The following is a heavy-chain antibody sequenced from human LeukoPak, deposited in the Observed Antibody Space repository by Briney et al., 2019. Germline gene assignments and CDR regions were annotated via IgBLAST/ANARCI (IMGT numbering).Heavy chain of an antibody. CDR2: INHSGST. CDR3: ARGVGYCSSTSCYYHYYYYYMDV. J-gene: IGHJ6*03. D-gene: IGHD2-2*01. CDR1: GFTFSSYA. Sequence: PGGSLRLSCAASGFTFSSYAMSWVRQAPGKGLEWIGEINHSGSTNYNPSLKSRVTISVDTSKNQFSLKLSSVTAADTAVYYCARGVGYCSSTSCYYHYYYYYMDVWGKGTTVTVSS. V-gene: IGHV4-34*01.